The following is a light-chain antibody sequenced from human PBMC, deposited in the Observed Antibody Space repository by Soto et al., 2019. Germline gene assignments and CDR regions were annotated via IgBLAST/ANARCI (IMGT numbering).Light chain of an antibody. V-gene: IGLV2-14*01. J-gene: IGLJ2*01. CDR1: SSDVGGYNY. CDR3: SSYTSSSIYVV. Sequence: QSVLTQPASVSGSPGQSITISCTGTSSDVGGYNYVSWYQQHPGKAPKLMIYDVSNGPSGVSNRFSGSKSGNTASLTISGLQAEDEADYYCSSYTSSSIYVVFGGGTKLTVL. CDR2: DVS.